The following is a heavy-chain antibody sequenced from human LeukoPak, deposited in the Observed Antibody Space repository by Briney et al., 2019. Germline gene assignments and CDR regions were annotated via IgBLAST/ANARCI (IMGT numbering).Heavy chain of an antibody. D-gene: IGHD2-21*02. CDR1: GFTFSSYG. V-gene: IGHV3-30*18. CDR2: ISYDGNNK. CDR3: AKDLRTADHDACDI. Sequence: GGSLRLSCAASGFTFSSYGMHWVRQAPGKGLEWVAIISYDGNNKYYADSVKGRFTISRDNSKKTLYLQMNSVRAEDTAVYYCAKDLRTADHDACDIWGQGTMVTVSS. J-gene: IGHJ3*02.